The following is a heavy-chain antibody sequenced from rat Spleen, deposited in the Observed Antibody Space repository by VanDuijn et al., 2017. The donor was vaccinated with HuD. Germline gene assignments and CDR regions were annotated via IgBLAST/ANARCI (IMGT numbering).Heavy chain of an antibody. D-gene: IGHD1-12*03. CDR1: GFTFSSYD. J-gene: IGHJ1*01. Sequence: EVQLVESGGGLLQPGRSLKLSCITSGFTFSSYDMAWVRQAPKKGLEWVATIIYDGSRTYYRDSVKGRFTISRDNAKNTLYLQMDSLRSEDTATYYCGRHAYYDGYYHWYFDLWGPGTMVTVSS. V-gene: IGHV5-29*01. CDR3: GRHAYYDGYYHWYFDL. CDR2: IIYDGSRT.